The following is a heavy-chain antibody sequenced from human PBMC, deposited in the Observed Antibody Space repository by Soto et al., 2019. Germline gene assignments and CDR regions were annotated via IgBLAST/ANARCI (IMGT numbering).Heavy chain of an antibody. Sequence: EVQLLESGGGLVQPGESLRLSCAVSGFIFGNYMMTWVRQAPGKGLEWVSTIRDGGESTYYADSVKGRFTISRDNSKNRLYLQMDSLGVEDTAVYYCALLVHCSGGSCHYEAFDSRGQGTMVTVSS. CDR2: IRDGGEST. D-gene: IGHD2-15*01. J-gene: IGHJ3*02. CDR1: GFIFGNYM. CDR3: ALLVHCSGGSCHYEAFDS. V-gene: IGHV3-23*01.